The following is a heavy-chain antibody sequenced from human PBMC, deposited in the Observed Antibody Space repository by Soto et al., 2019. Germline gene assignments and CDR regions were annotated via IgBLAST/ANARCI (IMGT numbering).Heavy chain of an antibody. CDR3: ARDRGSYALDY. CDR2: ISAYNGNT. V-gene: IGHV1-18*01. D-gene: IGHD1-26*01. CDR1: GYTFTSYG. J-gene: IGHJ4*02. Sequence: QVQLVQSGAEVKKPGASVKVSCKASGYTFTSYGISWVRQAPGQGLEWMGWISAYNGNTNYAQTLQGRVTMTTDTATSTAYIELRSLRSDDTAVYYCARDRGSYALDYWGQGTLVTVSS.